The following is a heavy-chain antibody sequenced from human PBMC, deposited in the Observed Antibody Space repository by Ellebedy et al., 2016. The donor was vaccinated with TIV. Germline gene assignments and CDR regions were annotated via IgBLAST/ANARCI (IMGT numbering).Heavy chain of an antibody. CDR2: INHSGIT. D-gene: IGHD3-22*01. J-gene: IGHJ3*02. CDR3: ARRDYYDSSGYSHAFDI. Sequence: SETLSLTXAVYVGSFSGYYWSWIRQPPGGGLEWIGEINHSGITNYNPSLRSRVTIAVDTSKNQFSLKLRSVTAADTAVYYCARRDYYDSSGYSHAFDIWGQGTMVTVSS. CDR1: VGSFSGYY. V-gene: IGHV4-34*01.